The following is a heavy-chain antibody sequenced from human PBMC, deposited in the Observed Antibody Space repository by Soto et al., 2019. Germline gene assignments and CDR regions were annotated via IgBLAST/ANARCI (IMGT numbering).Heavy chain of an antibody. J-gene: IGHJ4*02. V-gene: IGHV3-72*01. CDR3: TRAGILTTPYYFDY. CDR1: GFTFSDNY. Sequence: EVELVESGGGLVQPAGSLRLSCAASGFTFSDNYMDWVRQAPGKGLEWVGRIRNKANSYTTEYAASVKGIFTISRDDSRNSLYLQMNSLKTEDTAMYYCTRAGILTTPYYFDYWGQGTLVTVSS. D-gene: IGHD2-21*01. CDR2: IRNKANSYTT.